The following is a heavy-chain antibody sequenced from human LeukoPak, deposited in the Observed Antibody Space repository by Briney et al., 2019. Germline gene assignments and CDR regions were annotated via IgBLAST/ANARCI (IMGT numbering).Heavy chain of an antibody. V-gene: IGHV3-64D*06. CDR3: VTTYYDSSGYFFPFDY. Sequence: PGGSLRLSCSASGFTFSSYAMHWVRRAPGKGLEYVSAISSNGGSTHYADSVKGRFTISRDNSKNTLYLQMSSLRAEDPAVYYCVTTYYDSSGYFFPFDYWGQGTLVTVSS. J-gene: IGHJ4*02. CDR2: ISSNGGST. CDR1: GFTFSSYA. D-gene: IGHD3-22*01.